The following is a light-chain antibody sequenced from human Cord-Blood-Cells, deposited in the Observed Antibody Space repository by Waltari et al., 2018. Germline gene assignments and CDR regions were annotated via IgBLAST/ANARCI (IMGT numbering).Light chain of an antibody. CDR2: WAS. J-gene: IGKJ4*01. CDR3: QQYYSTPLT. CDR1: QSVLYSSNNKNC. V-gene: IGKV4-1*01. Sequence: DIVMTQSPDSLAVSLGERATINCKSSQSVLYSSNNKNCLAWYQQKPGQPPKLLIYWASTRESGVPDRFNGSGSGTDFTLTISSLQAEDGAVYYCQQYYSTPLTFGGGTKVEIK.